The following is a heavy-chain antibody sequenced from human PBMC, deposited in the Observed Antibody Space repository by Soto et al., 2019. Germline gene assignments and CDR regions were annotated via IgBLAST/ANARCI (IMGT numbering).Heavy chain of an antibody. J-gene: IGHJ5*02. Sequence: GGSLRLSCAASGFTFSSYGMHWVRQAPGKGLEWVAVIWYDGSNKYYADSVKGRFTISRDNSKNTLYLQMNSLGAEDTAVYYCARDLGASSSWNLNNWFDPWGQGTLVTVSS. CDR3: ARDLGASSSWNLNNWFDP. CDR1: GFTFSSYG. CDR2: IWYDGSNK. V-gene: IGHV3-33*01. D-gene: IGHD6-13*01.